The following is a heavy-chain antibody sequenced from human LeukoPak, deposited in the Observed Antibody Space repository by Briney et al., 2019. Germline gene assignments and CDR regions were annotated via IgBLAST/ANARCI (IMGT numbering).Heavy chain of an antibody. CDR2: VSGDGGST. V-gene: IGHV3-43*02. CDR3: AKDIHCSGGSCYGLVDY. CDR1: GFTFDDYA. Sequence: PGGSLRLSCAASGFTFDDYAMHWVRQAPPQGLEWVSLVSGDGGSTYYADSVKGRFTISRDNSKNSLYLQMNSLRTEDTALYYCAKDIHCSGGSCYGLVDYWGQGTLVSVSS. D-gene: IGHD2-15*01. J-gene: IGHJ4*02.